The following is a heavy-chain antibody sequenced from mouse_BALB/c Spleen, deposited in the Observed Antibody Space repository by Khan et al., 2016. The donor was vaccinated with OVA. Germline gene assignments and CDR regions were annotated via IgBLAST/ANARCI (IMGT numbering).Heavy chain of an antibody. V-gene: IGHV2-9*02. CDR2: IWAGGST. CDR3: ARAFYNGAWSAY. D-gene: IGHD1-3*01. J-gene: IGHJ3*01. Sequence: VQLQESGPGLVAPSQTLSITCTVSGFSLSNYGINWVRQSPGKGMEWLGVIWAGGSTHHNSALMSILSLSKTYSKSQVFFKSNSLQTDDTARYYCARAFYNGAWSAYWGQGTLVTVSA. CDR1: GFSLSNYG.